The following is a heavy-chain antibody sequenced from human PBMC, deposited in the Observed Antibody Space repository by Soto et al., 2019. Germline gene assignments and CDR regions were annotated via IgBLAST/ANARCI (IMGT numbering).Heavy chain of an antibody. CDR3: AKGISYYYDSSAYFDY. CDR1: GFTFSSYA. D-gene: IGHD3-22*01. J-gene: IGHJ4*02. Sequence: GGSLRLSCAASGFTFSSYAMSWVRQAPGKGLEWVSAINGSGGSTYYADSVKGRFTISRDNSKNTLYLQMNSLRAEDTAVYYCAKGISYYYDSSAYFDYWGQGTLVTVSS. CDR2: INGSGGST. V-gene: IGHV3-23*01.